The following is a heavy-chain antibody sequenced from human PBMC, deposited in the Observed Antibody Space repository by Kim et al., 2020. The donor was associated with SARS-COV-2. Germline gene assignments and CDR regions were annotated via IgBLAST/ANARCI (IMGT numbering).Heavy chain of an antibody. CDR3: ARARGNYYSYMDV. V-gene: IGHV3-30*07. D-gene: IGHD3-16*01. Sequence: YTDPVKGKSTTPRDKSKNTPYPQMNSLRAEDTAVYYCARARGNYYSYMDVWGKGTTVTVSS. J-gene: IGHJ6*03.